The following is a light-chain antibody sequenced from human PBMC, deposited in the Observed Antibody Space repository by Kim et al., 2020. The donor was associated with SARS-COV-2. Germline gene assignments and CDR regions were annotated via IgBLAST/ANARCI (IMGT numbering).Light chain of an antibody. CDR3: QQYGSSPAS. CDR1: QSVSSSY. J-gene: IGKJ4*01. CDR2: GAS. V-gene: IGKV3-20*01. Sequence: ETVLTQSPGTLSLSPGERATLSCRASQSVSSSYLAWYQQTPGQAPRLLIYGASSRATGIPDRFSGSGSGTDFTLTISRLEPEDFAVYYCQQYGSSPASFGGGTKVDIK.